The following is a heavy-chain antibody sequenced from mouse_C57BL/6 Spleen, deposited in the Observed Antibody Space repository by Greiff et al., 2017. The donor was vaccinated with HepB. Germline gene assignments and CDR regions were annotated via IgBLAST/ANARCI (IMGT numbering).Heavy chain of an antibody. CDR1: GYTFTSYW. V-gene: IGHV1-69*01. CDR3: ARGDENYFDY. Sequence: VQLQQSGAELVMPGASVKLSCKASGYTFTSYWMHWVKQRPGQGLEWIGEIDPSDSYTNYNQKFKGKSTLTVDKSSSTAYMQLSSLTSEDSAVYYCARGDENYFDYWAKAPLSQSPQ. J-gene: IGHJ2*01. D-gene: IGHD3-3*01. CDR2: IDPSDSYT.